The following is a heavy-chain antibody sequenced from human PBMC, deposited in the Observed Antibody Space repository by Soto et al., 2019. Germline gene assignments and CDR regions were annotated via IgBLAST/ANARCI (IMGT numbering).Heavy chain of an antibody. Sequence: SETLSLTCAFYCGSFIGYYWSWIRQPPGKGLEWIGEINHSGSTNYNPPLKSRVTISVDTSKNQFSLKLSSVTAADTAVYYCARGKLSDYVWGSYRYHFDYWGQGTVVTVSS. CDR3: ARGKLSDYVWGSYRYHFDY. CDR2: INHSGST. J-gene: IGHJ4*02. D-gene: IGHD3-16*02. CDR1: CGSFIGYY. V-gene: IGHV4-34*01.